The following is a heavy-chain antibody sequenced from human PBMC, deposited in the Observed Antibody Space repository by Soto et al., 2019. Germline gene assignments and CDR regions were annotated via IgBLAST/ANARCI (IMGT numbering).Heavy chain of an antibody. J-gene: IGHJ4*02. CDR2: INSDGSTT. Sequence: EGQLVESGGGLVQPGGSLRLSCAASGFTFSNHWMHWVRQAPGKGLVWVSRINSDGSTTTYADSVKGRFTISRDNAKNTLYLQLNSLRAEDTALYYCARGYSSGPDYWGQGTLVTVSS. D-gene: IGHD6-19*01. CDR3: ARGYSSGPDY. V-gene: IGHV3-74*01. CDR1: GFTFSNHW.